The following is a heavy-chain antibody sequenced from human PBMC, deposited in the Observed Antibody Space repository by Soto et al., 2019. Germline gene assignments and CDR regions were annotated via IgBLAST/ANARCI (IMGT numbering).Heavy chain of an antibody. V-gene: IGHV3-23*01. Sequence: GGSLRLSCAASGFTFSSSAISWVRQAPGKGLEWVSAVSANGQGIYYADSVRGRFTISRDASKDTLFLQMSNLRAEDTALYYCSKGEMSTIRNSFDPWGQGTLVTVSS. D-gene: IGHD1-7*01. CDR2: VSANGQGI. CDR3: SKGEMSTIRNSFDP. CDR1: GFTFSSSA. J-gene: IGHJ5*02.